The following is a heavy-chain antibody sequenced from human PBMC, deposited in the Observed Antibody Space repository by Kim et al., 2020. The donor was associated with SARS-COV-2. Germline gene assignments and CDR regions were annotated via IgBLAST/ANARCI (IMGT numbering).Heavy chain of an antibody. D-gene: IGHD4-17*01. Sequence: PTSRVTQSGDTSKTQFSLKLSSVTAADTAVYYCARVRHGDYYYYYGMDVWGQGTTVTVSS. CDR3: ARVRHGDYYYYYGMDV. J-gene: IGHJ6*02. V-gene: IGHV4-30-2*04.